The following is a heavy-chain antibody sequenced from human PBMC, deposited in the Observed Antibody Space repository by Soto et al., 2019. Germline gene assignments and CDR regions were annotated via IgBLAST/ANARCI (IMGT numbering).Heavy chain of an antibody. Sequence: PGGSLRLSCAASGFTFSSHGMHWVRQAPGKGLEWVAVISYDGSNKYYADSVKGRFTISRDNSKNTLYLQMNSLRAEDTAVYYCAKLSGGLILYYYYGMDVWGQGTTVTVSS. CDR1: GFTFSSHG. V-gene: IGHV3-30*18. J-gene: IGHJ6*02. D-gene: IGHD3-3*01. CDR3: AKLSGGLILYYYYGMDV. CDR2: ISYDGSNK.